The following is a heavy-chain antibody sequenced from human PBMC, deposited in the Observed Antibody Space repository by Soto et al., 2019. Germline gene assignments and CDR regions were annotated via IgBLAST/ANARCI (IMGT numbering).Heavy chain of an antibody. V-gene: IGHV4-31*03. D-gene: IGHD3-22*01. CDR2: IYYSGST. CDR3: ASSGDYYDSSGLFYGMDV. J-gene: IGHJ6*02. CDR1: GGSISSGGYY. Sequence: SETLSLTCTASGGSISSGGYYWSWIRQHPGKGLEWIGYIYYSGSTYYNPSLKSRVTISVDTSKNQFSLKLSSVTAADTAVYYCASSGDYYDSSGLFYGMDVWGQGTTVTVSS.